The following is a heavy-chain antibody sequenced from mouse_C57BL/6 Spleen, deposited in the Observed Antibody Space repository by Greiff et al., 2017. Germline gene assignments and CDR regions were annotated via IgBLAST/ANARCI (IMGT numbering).Heavy chain of an antibody. Sequence: QVQLQQSGAELAKPGASVKLSCKASGYTFTSYWMPWVKQRPGQGLEWIGYINPSSGYTKYNQKFKDKATLTADTSSSTAYMQLSSLTYVDSSVYDSARGVTTVKGHFDDWGQGTTLTVAS. CDR3: ARGVTTVKGHFDD. V-gene: IGHV1-7*01. D-gene: IGHD1-1*01. CDR1: GYTFTSYW. J-gene: IGHJ2*01. CDR2: INPSSGYT.